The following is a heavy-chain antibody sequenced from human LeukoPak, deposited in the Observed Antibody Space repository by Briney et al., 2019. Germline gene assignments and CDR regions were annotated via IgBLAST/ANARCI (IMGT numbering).Heavy chain of an antibody. CDR1: GGSISGSSYY. CDR3: ARLRGAMTPVTSDFDY. J-gene: IGHJ4*02. V-gene: IGHV4-39*01. CDR2: GFYSGSA. Sequence: KTSETLSLTCTVSGGSISGSSYYWAWIRQPPGKGLEWIVSGFYSGSAYYNPSLKSRVTISVDTSKNQFSLNLSSLTAADTAVYYCARLRGAMTPVTSDFDYWGQGTLVTVSS. D-gene: IGHD4-17*01.